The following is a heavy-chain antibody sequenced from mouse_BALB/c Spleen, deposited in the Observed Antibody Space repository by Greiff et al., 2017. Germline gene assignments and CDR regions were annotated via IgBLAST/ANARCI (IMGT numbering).Heavy chain of an antibody. D-gene: IGHD1-1*01. J-gene: IGHJ4*01. CDR2: ISGGSSTI. CDR3: ARWYYGSSYGAMDY. CDR1: GFTFSSFG. V-gene: IGHV5-17*02. Sequence: EVQRVESGGGLVQPGGSRKLSCAASGFTFSSFGMHWVRQAPEKGLEWVAYISGGSSTIYYADTVKGRFTISRDNPKNTLFLQMTSLRSEDTAMYYCARWYYGSSYGAMDYWGQGTSVTVSS.